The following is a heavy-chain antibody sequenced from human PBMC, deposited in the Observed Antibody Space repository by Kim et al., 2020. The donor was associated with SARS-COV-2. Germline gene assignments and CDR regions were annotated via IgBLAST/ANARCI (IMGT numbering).Heavy chain of an antibody. Sequence: ASVKVSCKASGYTFTSYYMHWVRRAPGQGLEWMGIINPSGGSTSYAQKFQGRVTMTRDTSTSTVYMELSSLRSEDTAVYYCARDAAPTHIVVVLRHRGGFDYWGQGTLVTVSS. CDR1: GYTFTSYY. V-gene: IGHV1-46*01. J-gene: IGHJ4*02. CDR3: ARDAAPTHIVVVLRHRGGFDY. D-gene: IGHD2-2*01. CDR2: INPSGGST.